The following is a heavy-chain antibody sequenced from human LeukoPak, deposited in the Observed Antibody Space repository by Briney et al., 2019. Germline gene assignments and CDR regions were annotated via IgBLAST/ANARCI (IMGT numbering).Heavy chain of an antibody. CDR1: GFSLNTYT. J-gene: IGHJ4*02. CDR2: IRNSDGMT. Sequence: GGSLRLSCDASGFSLNTYTMYWVRQAPGQGLEWVSGIRNSDGMTYYADSVRGRFTISTDNSKNTLYLQMNSLRAEDTALYYCAKGLERESRLDSWGQGTLVTVSS. V-gene: IGHV3-23*01. D-gene: IGHD1-1*01. CDR3: AKGLERESRLDS.